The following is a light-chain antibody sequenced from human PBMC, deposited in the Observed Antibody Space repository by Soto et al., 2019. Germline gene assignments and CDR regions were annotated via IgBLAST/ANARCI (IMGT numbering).Light chain of an antibody. CDR2: GAS. CDR3: QHYTLYSAP. Sequence: RLTQSPSSLSASVGDTVTISCRASQDISTYLAWYQQKPGKAPTLLIFGASSLHNGVPPRFAGSGSGSEFPLTINRLQPDEFATYFCQHYTLYSAPFGQGTRV. J-gene: IGKJ5*01. CDR1: QDISTY. V-gene: IGKV1-5*01.